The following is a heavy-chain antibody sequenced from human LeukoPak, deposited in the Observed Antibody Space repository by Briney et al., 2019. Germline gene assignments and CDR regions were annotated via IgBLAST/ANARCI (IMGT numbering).Heavy chain of an antibody. V-gene: IGHV1-24*01. CDR2: FDPEDGET. D-gene: IGHD3-10*01. Sequence: ASVKVSCKVSGYTLTELSMHWVRQAPGKGLEWMGGFDPEDGETIYAQKFQGRVTMTEDTSTDTAYMELSSLRAEDTAVYYCARDRRITMVRGVMYYMDVWGKGTTVTVSS. J-gene: IGHJ6*03. CDR3: ARDRRITMVRGVMYYMDV. CDR1: GYTLTELS.